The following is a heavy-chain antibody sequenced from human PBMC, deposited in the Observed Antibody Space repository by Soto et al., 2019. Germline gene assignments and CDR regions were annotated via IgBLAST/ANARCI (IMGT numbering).Heavy chain of an antibody. V-gene: IGHV3-74*01. CDR2: INTDGTYT. Sequence: EVQLVESGGGLVQPGGSLRLSCAASGFTFSTDWMHWVRQAPGKGLVWVSRINTDGTYTDYADSVKGRFTISRDNAKSTLYLQMNSVRAEDAAVYYCARGGVDYWGQGALVTVSS. CDR3: ARGGVDY. CDR1: GFTFSTDW. J-gene: IGHJ4*02. D-gene: IGHD1-26*01.